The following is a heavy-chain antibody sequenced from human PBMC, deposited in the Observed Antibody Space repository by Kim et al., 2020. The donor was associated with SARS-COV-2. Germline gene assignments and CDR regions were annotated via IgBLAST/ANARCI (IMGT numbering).Heavy chain of an antibody. CDR3: ARADYGDNYYCYYGMDV. Sequence: GGSLRLSCAASGFTFSSYDMHWVRQPTGKGLEWVSAIGTAGDTYYPGSVKGRFTISRENAKNSLYLQMNSLRAGDTAVYYCARADYGDNYYCYYGMDVCGQGTPVTGSS. J-gene: IGHJ6*02. CDR2: IGTAGDT. CDR1: GFTFSSYD. V-gene: IGHV3-13*01. D-gene: IGHD4-17*01.